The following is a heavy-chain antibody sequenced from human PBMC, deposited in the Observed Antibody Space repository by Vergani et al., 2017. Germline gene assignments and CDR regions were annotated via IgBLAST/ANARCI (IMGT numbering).Heavy chain of an antibody. D-gene: IGHD3-10*01. V-gene: IGHV3-23*04. Sequence: EVQLVESGGGLVQPGGSLRLSCAASGFTFSSYGMSWVRQAPGKGLEWVSVISASGDSTYYADSVKGRFTISRDNSRNTLYLQMSSLRAEDTAVYYCAKDLVYVSGSYYPDYWGQGTLVTVSS. CDR2: ISASGDST. CDR3: AKDLVYVSGSYYPDY. CDR1: GFTFSSYG. J-gene: IGHJ4*02.